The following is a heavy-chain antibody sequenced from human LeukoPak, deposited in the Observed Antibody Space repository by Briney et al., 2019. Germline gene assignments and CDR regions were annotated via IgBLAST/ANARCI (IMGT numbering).Heavy chain of an antibody. J-gene: IGHJ5*02. V-gene: IGHV1-18*01. Sequence: ASVKVSCKASGGTFSSYAISWVRQAPGQGLEWMGWISAYNGNTNYAQKLQGRVTMTTDTSTSTAYMELRSLRSDDTAVYYCALYYYDSSGYYPRPDNWFDPWGQGTLVTVSS. CDR1: GGTFSSYA. CDR2: ISAYNGNT. D-gene: IGHD3-22*01. CDR3: ALYYYDSSGYYPRPDNWFDP.